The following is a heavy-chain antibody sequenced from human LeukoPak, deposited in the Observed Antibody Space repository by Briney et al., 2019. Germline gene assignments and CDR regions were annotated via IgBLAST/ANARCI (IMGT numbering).Heavy chain of an antibody. CDR3: ARLYAVVPAPLGY. CDR2: IYHTGST. V-gene: IGHV4-38-2*01. CDR1: GYSISSGYY. D-gene: IGHD2-2*01. J-gene: IGHJ4*02. Sequence: PSETLSLTCAVSGYSISSGYYWVWIRQPPGKGLEWIGTIYHTGSTYYNPSLKSRVTISVDTFKNQFSLKLSSVTAADTAVYYCARLYAVVPAPLGYWGQGTLVTVSS.